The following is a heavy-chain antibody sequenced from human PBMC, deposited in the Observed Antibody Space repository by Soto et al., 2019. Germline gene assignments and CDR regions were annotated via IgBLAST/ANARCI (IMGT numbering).Heavy chain of an antibody. J-gene: IGHJ4*02. CDR1: GYTLTELS. V-gene: IGHV1-24*01. CDR3: TTDKMYVSVVAAIVELDN. CDR2: FDPEDGET. D-gene: IGHD2-2*01. Sequence: ASVKVSCKVSGYTLTELSMHWVRQAPGKGLEWMGGFDPEDGETTYAQKFQGRVTMTGDKSKDTAYMELSSLRSDDTAVYYCTTDKMYVSVVAAIVELDNRAQRTPVTGSS.